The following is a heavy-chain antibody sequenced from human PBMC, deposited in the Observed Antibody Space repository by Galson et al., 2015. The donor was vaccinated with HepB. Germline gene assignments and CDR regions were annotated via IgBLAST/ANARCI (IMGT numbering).Heavy chain of an antibody. CDR2: ISYDGSNK. J-gene: IGHJ4*02. D-gene: IGHD3-10*02. CDR1: GFTFSSYA. Sequence: SLRLSCAASGFTFSSYAMHWVRQAPGKGLEWVAVISYDGSNKYYADSVKGRFTISRDNSKNTLYLQMNSLRAEDTAVYYCARDKVFGAGRFDYWGQGTLVTVSS. V-gene: IGHV3-30-3*01. CDR3: ARDKVFGAGRFDY.